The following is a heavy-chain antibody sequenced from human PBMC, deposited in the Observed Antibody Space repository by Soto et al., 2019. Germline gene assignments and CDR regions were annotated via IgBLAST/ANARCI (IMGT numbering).Heavy chain of an antibody. CDR1: GFTFSSYW. V-gene: IGHV3-7*05. CDR2: IKQDGSEK. CDR3: ARANRGVAADH. Sequence: EVQLVESGGGLVQPGGSLRLSCAASGFTFSSYWMSWVRQAPGKGLEWVANIKQDGSEKYYVDSVKGRFTISRDNAKNSLHLQMNSLRAEDTAVYYCARANRGVAADHWGQGTLVTVSS. D-gene: IGHD6-19*01. J-gene: IGHJ5*02.